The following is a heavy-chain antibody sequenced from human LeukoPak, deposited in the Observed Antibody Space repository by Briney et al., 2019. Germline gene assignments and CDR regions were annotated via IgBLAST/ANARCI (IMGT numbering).Heavy chain of an antibody. CDR2: INWHGGST. CDR1: GFTFDDYG. J-gene: IGHJ3*02. CDR3: ARSSYSSGFNDAFDI. D-gene: IGHD6-19*01. Sequence: GGSLRLSCAASGFTFDDYGMSWVRQAPGKGLEWVSGINWHGGSTGYADSVKGRFTISRDDAKNSLYLQMNSLRAEDTALYHCARSSYSSGFNDAFDIWGQGTMVTVSS. V-gene: IGHV3-20*01.